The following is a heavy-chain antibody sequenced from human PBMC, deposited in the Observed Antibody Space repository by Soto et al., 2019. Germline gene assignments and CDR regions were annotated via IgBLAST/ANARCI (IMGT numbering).Heavy chain of an antibody. D-gene: IGHD5-18*01. J-gene: IGHJ4*02. CDR2: IYPGDSDT. V-gene: IGHV5-51*01. CDR1: GYSFTSYW. CDR3: ARLPEGGYSYGPHFDY. Sequence: ESLKISCKGSGYSFTSYWIGWVRQMPGKGLEWMGIIYPGDSDTRYSPSFQGQVTISADTSISTAYLQWSSLKASDTAMHYCARLPEGGYSYGPHFDYWGKGTRVTVSS.